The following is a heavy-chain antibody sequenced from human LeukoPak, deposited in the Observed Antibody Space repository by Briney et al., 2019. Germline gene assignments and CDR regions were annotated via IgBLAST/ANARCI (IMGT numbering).Heavy chain of an antibody. CDR2: IYYSGST. D-gene: IGHD4-23*01. CDR1: GGSISSGGYY. Sequence: PSETLSLTCTVSGGSISSGGYYWSWIRQHPGKGLEWIGYIYYSGSTYYNPSLKSRVTISVDTSKNQFSLKVNSATAADTAVYYCARAPLYGGHAEWFDPWGQGTLVTVSS. V-gene: IGHV4-31*03. CDR3: ARAPLYGGHAEWFDP. J-gene: IGHJ5*02.